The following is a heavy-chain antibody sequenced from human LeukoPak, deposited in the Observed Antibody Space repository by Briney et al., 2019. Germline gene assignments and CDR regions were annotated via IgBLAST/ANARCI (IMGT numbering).Heavy chain of an antibody. Sequence: GGSLRLSCAVSGFTFSSYWMHWVRQAPGKGLEWVSAITDSGGNRQYTDSVKGRFTISRDNSKNTLYLQMDSLRADDTAVYYCAKSSRYGTGWYGKIDYWGQGTLVTVSS. V-gene: IGHV3-23*01. CDR2: ITDSGGNR. CDR3: AKSSRYGTGWYGKIDY. CDR1: GFTFSSYW. D-gene: IGHD6-19*01. J-gene: IGHJ4*02.